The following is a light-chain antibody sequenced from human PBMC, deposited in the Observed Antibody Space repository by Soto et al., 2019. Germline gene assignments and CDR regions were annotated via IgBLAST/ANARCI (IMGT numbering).Light chain of an antibody. J-gene: IGKJ1*01. CDR1: QSVISY. Sequence: EIVLTQSPATLSLSPGERATLSCRASQSVISYLAWYQQKPGQAPKLLIYDASNRATGITARFSGSGSGPDFTLTISSREPDDFEVYHCQKRSIWIWTFGHGTQVEIK. V-gene: IGKV3-11*01. CDR3: QKRSIWIWT. CDR2: DAS.